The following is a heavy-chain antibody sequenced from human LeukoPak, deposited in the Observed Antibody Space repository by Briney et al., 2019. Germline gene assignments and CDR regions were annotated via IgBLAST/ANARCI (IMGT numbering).Heavy chain of an antibody. J-gene: IGHJ5*02. CDR1: GGSISSGGFY. CDR2: INQSGRT. Sequence: SETLSLTCTVSGGSISSGGFYWSWIRQPPGKGLEWIGNINQSGRTNYNPSLKSRVTISVDTSKNQFSLKLSSVTAADTAVYYCAREVWNYWFDPWGQGTLVTVSS. V-gene: IGHV4-30-2*01. D-gene: IGHD1-7*01. CDR3: AREVWNYWFDP.